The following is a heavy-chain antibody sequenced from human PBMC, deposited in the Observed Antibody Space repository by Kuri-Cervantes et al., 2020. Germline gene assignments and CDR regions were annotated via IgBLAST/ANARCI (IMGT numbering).Heavy chain of an antibody. CDR3: ATEGGSGSFGWVFDY. J-gene: IGHJ4*02. Sequence: ASVKVSCKVAGYTLTELSIHWVRQAPGKGLEWMGGSDPEDGETIYAQKFQGRVTMTEDTSTDTAYMELSSLRSEDTAVYYCATEGGSGSFGWVFDYWGQGTLVTVSS. CDR1: GYTLTELS. V-gene: IGHV1-24*01. CDR2: SDPEDGET. D-gene: IGHD3-10*01.